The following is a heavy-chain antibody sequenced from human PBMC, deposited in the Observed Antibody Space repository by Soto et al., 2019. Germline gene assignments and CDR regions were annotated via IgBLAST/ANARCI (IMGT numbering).Heavy chain of an antibody. V-gene: IGHV3-23*01. Sequence: EVQLLESGGGLVQPGGSLRLSCTASEFTFSNYAMSWVRQAPGKGLEWVAAIRTSGAGAGTHYADSVKGRFTISRDNSKNTLYVQMYSLRAEDTGIYYCTRCAVLSTTSGGWCNWFDPWGQGTLVTVSS. CDR2: IRTSGAGAGT. CDR1: EFTFSNYA. CDR3: TRCAVLSTTSGGWCNWFDP. J-gene: IGHJ5*02. D-gene: IGHD2-21*01.